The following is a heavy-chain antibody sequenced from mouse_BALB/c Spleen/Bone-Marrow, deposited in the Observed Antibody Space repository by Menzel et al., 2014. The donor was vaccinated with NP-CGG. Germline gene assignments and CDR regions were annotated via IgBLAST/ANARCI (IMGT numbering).Heavy chain of an antibody. CDR1: GYTFTDYT. J-gene: IGHJ4*01. D-gene: IGHD2-4*01. Sequence: VQLQQSGAELVRPGVSVKISCKGSGYTFTDYTMHWVKQSHAKNLEWIGVISTYYGDASYNQKFKGKATMTVDKSSSTAYMELARLTSEDSAIYYCARVITTGYYGMDYWGQGTSVTVSS. CDR3: ARVITTGYYGMDY. V-gene: IGHV1S137*01. CDR2: ISTYYGDA.